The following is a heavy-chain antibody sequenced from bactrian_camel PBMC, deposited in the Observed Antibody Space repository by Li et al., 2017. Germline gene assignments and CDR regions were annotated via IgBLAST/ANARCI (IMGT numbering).Heavy chain of an antibody. J-gene: IGHJ4*01. CDR2: INAAGVST. CDR1: GFTFGNYW. CDR3: AARRCGLSGDWFRPDDYNS. Sequence: HVQLVESGDDSVQAGGSLRLSCAASGFTFGNYWIYWVRQAPGKGLEWVSTINAAGVSTYYAGSVKGRFTISRDNAKNTVYLQMNSLKPEDTATYYCAARRCGLSGDWFRPDDYNSWGQGTQVTVSS. V-gene: IGHV3S1*01. D-gene: IGHD2*01.